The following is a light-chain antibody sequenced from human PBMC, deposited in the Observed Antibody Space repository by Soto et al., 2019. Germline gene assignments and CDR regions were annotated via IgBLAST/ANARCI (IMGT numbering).Light chain of an antibody. CDR1: QSLVYSDGNTY. CDR3: MQGTHQTRIP. J-gene: IGKJ2*01. Sequence: DVVMTQSPLSLPVTLGQPASISCRSSQSLVYSDGNTYLNWFQQRPGQSPRRLIYKVSNRDSGVPDRFSGSGAGTDFTLKISRVEAEDGGGYYGMQGTHQTRIPFGQGTKLEIK. CDR2: KVS. V-gene: IGKV2-30*01.